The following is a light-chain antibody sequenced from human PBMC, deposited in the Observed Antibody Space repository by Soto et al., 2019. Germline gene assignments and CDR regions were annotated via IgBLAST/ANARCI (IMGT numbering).Light chain of an antibody. CDR3: QQFETSPYT. CDR1: QSVSRY. V-gene: IGKV3-20*01. Sequence: VLTQSPGTLSLSPGEIATLSCRASQSVSRYLVWYQQKPGQAPRLLIYGASSRASGIPDRFSGSGSGTDFTLTINRLGPEDSAVYYCQQFETSPYTFGQGTKLEIK. J-gene: IGKJ2*01. CDR2: GAS.